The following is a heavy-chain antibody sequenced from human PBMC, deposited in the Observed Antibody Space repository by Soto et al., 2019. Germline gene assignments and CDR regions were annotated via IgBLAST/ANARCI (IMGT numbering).Heavy chain of an antibody. D-gene: IGHD2-15*01. CDR1: GGSVNSGSYY. V-gene: IGHV4-61*01. CDR3: ARTRGYCSGANCPRTKYYYYAMDV. J-gene: IGHJ6*02. Sequence: QVQLQESGPGLVKPSETLSLTCTVSGGSVNSGSYYWNWIRQPPGKGLQWIGHLYYTGNTKYNPSLKSRVSISVDTSKNQFSLKLSSVTAADTAVYFCARTRGYCSGANCPRTKYYYYAMDVWGQGTPVTVSS. CDR2: LYYTGNT.